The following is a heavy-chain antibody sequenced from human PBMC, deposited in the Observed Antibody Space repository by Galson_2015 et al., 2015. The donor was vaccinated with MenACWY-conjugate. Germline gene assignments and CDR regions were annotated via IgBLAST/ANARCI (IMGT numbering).Heavy chain of an antibody. CDR3: AKGANYYDSSGKRYDSFDI. CDR2: ISGSGGDI. J-gene: IGHJ3*02. Sequence: SPRISCAASGFTFSKCVMSWVRQPPGKGLEWVSGISGSGGDIDYADSVKGRFTISRDNSKNTVYLQMNSLRAEDTAVYHCAKGANYYDSSGKRYDSFDIWGQGTMVTVSS. D-gene: IGHD3-22*01. CDR1: GFTFSKCV. V-gene: IGHV3-23*01.